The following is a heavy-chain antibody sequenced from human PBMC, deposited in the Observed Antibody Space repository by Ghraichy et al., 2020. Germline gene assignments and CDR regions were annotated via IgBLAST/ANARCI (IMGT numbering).Heavy chain of an antibody. CDR2: VYYNGNT. Sequence: SETLSLICTVSGGSIRSYYWSWIRHAPGKGLEWIGYVYYNGNTDYSPSLRSRATISVDTSKNQFSLRLTSVTAADTAVYYCARRGRGYSLYFYGLDIGGQGTTVTVSS. CDR1: GGSIRSYY. D-gene: IGHD5-18*01. V-gene: IGHV4-59*08. J-gene: IGHJ6*02. CDR3: ARRGRGYSLYFYGLDI.